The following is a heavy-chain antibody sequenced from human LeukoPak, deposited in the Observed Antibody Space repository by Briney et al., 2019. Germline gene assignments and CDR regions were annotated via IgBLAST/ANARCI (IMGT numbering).Heavy chain of an antibody. V-gene: IGHV4-61*01. CDR2: IYYSGNT. CDR1: GDSVSSGSYY. J-gene: IGHJ4*02. Sequence: SETLSLTCAVSGDSVSSGSYYWSWIRQPPGKGLEWIGYIYYSGNTNYNPSLKSRVTISIDTSKNQFSLKLSSVTAADTAMYYCARSLFWGDYPYYFDYWGQGTLVTVSS. D-gene: IGHD4-17*01. CDR3: ARSLFWGDYPYYFDY.